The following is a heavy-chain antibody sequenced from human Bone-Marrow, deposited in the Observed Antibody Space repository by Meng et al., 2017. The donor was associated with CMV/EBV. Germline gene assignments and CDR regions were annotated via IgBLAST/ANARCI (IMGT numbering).Heavy chain of an antibody. J-gene: IGHJ4*02. CDR3: AKDRIAAAVPDY. Sequence: GESLKISCAASGFTFSSYGMHWVRQAPGKGLEWVAFIRYDGSNKYYADSVKGRLTISRDNSKNTLYLQMNSLRAEDTAVYYCAKDRIAAAVPDYWGQGTLVTVSS. CDR2: IRYDGSNK. CDR1: GFTFSSYG. D-gene: IGHD6-13*01. V-gene: IGHV3-30*02.